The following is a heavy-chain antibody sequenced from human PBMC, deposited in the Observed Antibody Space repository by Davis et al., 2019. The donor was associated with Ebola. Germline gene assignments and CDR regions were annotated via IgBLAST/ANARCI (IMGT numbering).Heavy chain of an antibody. CDR3: ARDSLPTNYFDY. Sequence: GESLKISCVASEFTFRSYWFHWVRQAPGKGLEWVSRIDTDGSTTNYADSVRGRFTISRDNAKNSLYLQVNSLRAEDTAVYYCARDSLPTNYFDYWGQGTLVTVSS. J-gene: IGHJ4*02. CDR2: IDTDGSTT. CDR1: EFTFRSYW. V-gene: IGHV3-74*01. D-gene: IGHD1-14*01.